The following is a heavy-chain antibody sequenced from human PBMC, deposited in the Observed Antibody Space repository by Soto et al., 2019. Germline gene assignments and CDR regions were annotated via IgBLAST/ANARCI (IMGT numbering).Heavy chain of an antibody. Sequence: QVQLVESGGGLVKPGGSLRLSCVASGFTFSDYYMSWIRQAPGKGLEVISYISSSDTYAFYADYVTGRFTISRDNANRSLYLLMNSLKADDTAVYYCARSMIRGAHFDYWGQGTLVTVSS. V-gene: IGHV3-11*05. CDR2: ISSSDTYA. D-gene: IGHD1-26*01. J-gene: IGHJ4*02. CDR1: GFTFSDYY. CDR3: ARSMIRGAHFDY.